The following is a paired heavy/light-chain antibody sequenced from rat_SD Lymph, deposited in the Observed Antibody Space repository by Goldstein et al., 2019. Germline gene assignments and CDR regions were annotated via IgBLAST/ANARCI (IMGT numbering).Heavy chain of an antibody. CDR2: ISSSSSYI. CDR1: GFTFSNYG. V-gene: IGHV5-34*01. CDR3: ATVPGYNRDY. D-gene: IGHD1-4*01. Sequence: EVQLVESGGGLVQPGRSLKLSCLASGFTFSNYGMNWIRQAPGKGLEWVASISSSSSYIYYADTVKGRFTISRDNAKNTLYLQMTSLRSEDTALYYCATVPGYNRDYWGQGVMVTVSS. J-gene: IGHJ2*01.
Light chain of an antibody. J-gene: IGKJ2-3*01. CDR1: QNINKY. CDR2: NTN. Sequence: DIQMTQSPSFLSASVGDRVTINCKASQNINKYLNWYQQKLGEAPKRLIYNTNNLQTGIPSRFSGSGSGTDYTLTISSLQPEDFATYFCLQHNSFPYTFGAGTKLELK. CDR3: LQHNSFPYT. V-gene: IGKV22S6*01.